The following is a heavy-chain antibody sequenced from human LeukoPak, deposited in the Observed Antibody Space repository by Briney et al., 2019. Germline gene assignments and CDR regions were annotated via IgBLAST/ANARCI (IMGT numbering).Heavy chain of an antibody. CDR1: GGSISSSSYY. J-gene: IGHJ4*02. Sequence: SETLSLTCTVSGGSISSSSYYWGWIRQPPGKGLEWIGSIYYSGSTYYNPSLKSRVTISVDTSKNQFSLKLSSVTAADTAVYYCARDYGSGSPLDYWGQGTLVTVSS. CDR2: IYYSGST. V-gene: IGHV4-39*02. CDR3: ARDYGSGSPLDY. D-gene: IGHD3-10*01.